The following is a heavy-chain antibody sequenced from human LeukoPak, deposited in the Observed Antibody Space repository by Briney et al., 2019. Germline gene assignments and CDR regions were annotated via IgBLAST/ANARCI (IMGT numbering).Heavy chain of an antibody. CDR1: GGTFSSYA. D-gene: IGHD3-3*01. J-gene: IGHJ6*03. Sequence: ASVKLSFKASGGTFSSYAISWVRQAPGQGLEWMGGIIPIFGTANYAQKFQGRVTITTDESTSTAYMELSSLRSEDTAVYYCARVVLRFPLGNYYYYMDVWGKGTTVTVSS. V-gene: IGHV1-69*05. CDR2: IIPIFGTA. CDR3: ARVVLRFPLGNYYYYMDV.